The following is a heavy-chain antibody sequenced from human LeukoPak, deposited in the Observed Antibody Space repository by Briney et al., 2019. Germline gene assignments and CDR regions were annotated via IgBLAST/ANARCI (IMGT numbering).Heavy chain of an antibody. CDR1: SSYD. D-gene: IGHD6-19*01. CDR3: ARGGYSSGWYYFDY. J-gene: IGHJ4*02. V-gene: IGHV3-13*01. CDR2: IGPAGDT. Sequence: SSYDMXXVRQAPGXGLEXVSAIGPAGDTYYPGSVTGRFTISRENAKNSLYLQMNSLRAGDTAVYYCARGGYSSGWYYFDYWGQGTLVTVSS.